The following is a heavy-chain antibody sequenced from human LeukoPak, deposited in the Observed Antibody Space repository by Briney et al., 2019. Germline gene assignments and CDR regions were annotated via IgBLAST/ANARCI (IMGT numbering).Heavy chain of an antibody. V-gene: IGHV3-48*02. Sequence: GGSLRLSCAVSGFSFSSYGMNWVRQAPGQGLEWVSYIDPTGRSVYYADSVKGRFTVSRDNANHSVFLQMNSLRDDDTAVYFCARKLALWGQGTLVTVSS. J-gene: IGHJ4*02. CDR1: GFSFSSYG. CDR3: ARKLAL. CDR2: IDPTGRSV.